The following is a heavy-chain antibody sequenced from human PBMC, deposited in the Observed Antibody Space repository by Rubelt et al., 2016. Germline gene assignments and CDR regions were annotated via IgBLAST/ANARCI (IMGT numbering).Heavy chain of an antibody. V-gene: IGHV3-66*03. CDR2: IYSGGNT. Sequence: EVRLVESGGALIQPGGSLRLSCAASGFTVSTTYMSWVRQAPGKGLEWVSVIYSGGNTSYADSVKGRFTISRDNSKNTLYLQMNSLRAEDTTMYYCAKDRSASGRGGLDYWGQGTLVTVSS. J-gene: IGHJ4*02. D-gene: IGHD2-8*02. CDR3: AKDRSASGRGGLDY. CDR1: GFTVSTTY.